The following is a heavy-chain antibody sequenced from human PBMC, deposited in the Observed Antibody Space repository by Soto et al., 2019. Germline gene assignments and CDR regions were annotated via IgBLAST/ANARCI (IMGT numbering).Heavy chain of an antibody. V-gene: IGHV4-31*03. CDR3: ARDFYYGGNHDAFDI. CDR2: IYYSGST. D-gene: IGHD4-17*01. Sequence: SETLSLTCTVSGGSISSGGYYWSWIRQHPGKGLEWIGYIYYSGSTYYNPSLKSRVTISVDTSKNQFSLKLSSVTAADTAVYYWARDFYYGGNHDAFDIWGKGTMVTVSS. CDR1: GGSISSGGYY. J-gene: IGHJ3*02.